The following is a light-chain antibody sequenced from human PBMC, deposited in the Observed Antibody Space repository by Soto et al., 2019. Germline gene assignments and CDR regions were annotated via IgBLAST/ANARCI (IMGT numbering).Light chain of an antibody. Sequence: LPQSPATLSLSPGERATLSCRASQSVSGIFLAWYQQKPGQAPRLLIYGASSRATGISDRFSGSGSGTDFTLTVSRLEPEDFAVYYCQQYGNSPWTFGLGTKVDIK. J-gene: IGKJ1*01. CDR3: QQYGNSPWT. V-gene: IGKV3-20*01. CDR1: QSVSGIF. CDR2: GAS.